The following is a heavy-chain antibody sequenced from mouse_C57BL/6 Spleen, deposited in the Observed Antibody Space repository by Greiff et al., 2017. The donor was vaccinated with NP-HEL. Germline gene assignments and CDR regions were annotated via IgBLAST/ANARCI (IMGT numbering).Heavy chain of an antibody. CDR2: INPNYGTT. CDR1: GYSFTDYN. V-gene: IGHV1-39*01. CDR3: AKGGYPEAWFAY. Sequence: EVKLQESGPELVKPGASVKISCKASGYSFTDYNMNWVKQSNGKSLEWIGVINPNYGTTSYNQKFKGKATLTVDQSSSTAYMQLNSLTSEDSAVYYCAKGGYPEAWFAYWGQGTLVTVSA. D-gene: IGHD2-2*01. J-gene: IGHJ3*01.